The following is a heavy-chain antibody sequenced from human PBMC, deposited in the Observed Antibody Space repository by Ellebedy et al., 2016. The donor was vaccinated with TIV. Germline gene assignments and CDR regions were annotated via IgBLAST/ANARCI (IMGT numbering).Heavy chain of an antibody. CDR2: IKKDGSER. CDR1: GFTFNDYW. Sequence: GESLKISCAAPGFTFNDYWMSWVRQAPGKGLEWVANIKKDGSERHYMDSVRGRFTISRDNSKNSLSLEMNSLRAEHTAVYSGARVFGGYDYTDSWGQGAQVSVSS. V-gene: IGHV3-7*01. D-gene: IGHD5-12*01. CDR3: ARVFGGYDYTDS. J-gene: IGHJ4*02.